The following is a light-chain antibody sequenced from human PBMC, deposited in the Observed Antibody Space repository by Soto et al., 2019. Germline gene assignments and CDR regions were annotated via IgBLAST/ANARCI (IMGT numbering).Light chain of an antibody. CDR3: QQYGSSPMYT. J-gene: IGKJ2*01. V-gene: IGKV3-20*01. CDR2: GSS. Sequence: ETVMTQSPGTLSVSPGERATLSCRASQIVSTTYLAWYQQKPGQAPRLLIYGSSSRAPGIPDRFSGSGSGTDFTLTISRLEPEDFAVYYCQQYGSSPMYTFGQGTKLEIK. CDR1: QIVSTTY.